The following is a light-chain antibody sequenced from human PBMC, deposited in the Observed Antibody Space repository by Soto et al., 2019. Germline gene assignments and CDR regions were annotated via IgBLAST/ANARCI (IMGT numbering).Light chain of an antibody. Sequence: EIVLTQSPCTLSLSPGERATLSCRASQSVSSSYLAWYQQKPGQAPRLLIYDASSRASGVPARLNGSGSGTDFTLTIRRLETEVFAFYYCQESNSLPPITFGQVPRVESK. CDR2: DAS. J-gene: IGKJ5*01. CDR1: QSVSSSY. V-gene: IGKV3D-20*02. CDR3: QESNSLPPIT.